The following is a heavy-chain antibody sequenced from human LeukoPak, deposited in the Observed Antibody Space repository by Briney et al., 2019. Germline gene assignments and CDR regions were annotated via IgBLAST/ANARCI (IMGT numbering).Heavy chain of an antibody. J-gene: IGHJ4*02. CDR2: INPSGGST. V-gene: IGHV1-46*01. D-gene: IGHD3-10*01. CDR3: ARHPELYFFDY. Sequence: GASVKVSCKASGYTFTSYYLYWVRQAPGQGLEWMGVINPSGGSTTSAQKFQGRVTMTRDTSTSTVYMELRSLRSEDTAVYYCARHPELYFFDYWGQGTLVTVSS. CDR1: GYTFTSYY.